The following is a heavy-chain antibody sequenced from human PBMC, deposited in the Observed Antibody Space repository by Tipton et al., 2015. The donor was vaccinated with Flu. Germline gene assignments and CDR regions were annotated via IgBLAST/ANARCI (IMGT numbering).Heavy chain of an antibody. Sequence: TLSLTCTVSGGSISRSHYSWGWIRQPPGKGLEWIGNIYHSGSTFYNPSLKSRVTISVDTSKNQFSLKLSSVTAADTAVYYCARGDGYNFDYWGQGTLVTVSS. CDR2: IYHSGST. CDR3: ARGDGYNFDY. D-gene: IGHD5-24*01. V-gene: IGHV4-39*07. J-gene: IGHJ4*02. CDR1: GGSISRSHYS.